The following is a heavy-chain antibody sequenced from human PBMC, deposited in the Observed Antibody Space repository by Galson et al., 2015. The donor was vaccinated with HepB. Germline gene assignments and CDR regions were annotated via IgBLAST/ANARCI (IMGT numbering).Heavy chain of an antibody. V-gene: IGHV1-18*04. D-gene: IGHD6-13*01. CDR1: GYTFTSYG. J-gene: IGHJ6*02. Sequence: SVKVSCQASGYTFTSYGISWVRQAPGQGLEWMGWISAYNGNTNYAQKLQGRVTMTTDTSTSTAYMELRSLRSDDTAVYYCARDLDSSSWYGYYYYGMDVWGQGTTVTVSS. CDR3: ARDLDSSSWYGYYYYGMDV. CDR2: ISAYNGNT.